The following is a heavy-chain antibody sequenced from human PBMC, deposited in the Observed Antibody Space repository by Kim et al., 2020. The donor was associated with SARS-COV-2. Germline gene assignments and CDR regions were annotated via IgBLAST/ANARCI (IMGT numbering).Heavy chain of an antibody. CDR2: INTNTGNP. V-gene: IGHV7-4-1*02. D-gene: IGHD3-3*01. CDR1: GYTFTSYA. J-gene: IGHJ6*02. CDR3: ARAGLWKGTYYYYGMDV. Sequence: ASVKVSCKASGYTFTSYAMNWVRQAPGQGLEWMGWINTNTGNPTYAQGFTGRFVFSLDTSVSTAYLQISSLKAEDTAVYYCARAGLWKGTYYYYGMDVWGQGTTVTVSS.